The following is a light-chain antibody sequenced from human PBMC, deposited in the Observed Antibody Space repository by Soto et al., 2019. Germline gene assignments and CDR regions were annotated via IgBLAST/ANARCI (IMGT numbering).Light chain of an antibody. CDR1: QSFSSN. Sequence: ELVMTQSPATLSVSPGERATLSCRASQSFSSNVAWYQQKPGQAPRLLIYGTSTRVTGIPARFSGSGSGTDFTLTIDRLEPEDFAMYYCQQYSDSPPTFGQGTKVDIK. CDR3: QQYSDSPPT. V-gene: IGKV3-15*01. J-gene: IGKJ1*01. CDR2: GTS.